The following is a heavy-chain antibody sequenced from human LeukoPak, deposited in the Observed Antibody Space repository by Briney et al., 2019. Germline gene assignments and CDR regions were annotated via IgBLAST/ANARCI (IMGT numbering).Heavy chain of an antibody. CDR2: INPSGGST. J-gene: IGHJ5*02. Sequence: ASVKVSCKASGYTFTSYYMHWVRQAPGQGLEWMGIINPSGGSTSYAQKFQGRVTMTRDTSTSTVYMELSSLRSEDTAVYYCAGGHCSSTSCYTANNWFDPWGQGTLVTVSS. CDR3: AGGHCSSTSCYTANNWFDP. V-gene: IGHV1-46*01. D-gene: IGHD2-2*02. CDR1: GYTFTSYY.